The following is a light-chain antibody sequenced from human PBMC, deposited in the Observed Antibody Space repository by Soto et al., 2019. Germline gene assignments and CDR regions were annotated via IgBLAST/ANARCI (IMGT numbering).Light chain of an antibody. J-gene: IGLJ1*01. CDR2: DVT. CDR1: SSDVGGYNY. V-gene: IGLV2-11*01. CDR3: CSYAVTSSYL. Sequence: QSVLTQPRSVSGTPGQSVTISCTGSSSDVGGYNYVSWYQQHPGKAPKLMVYDVTERPSGVPDRFSGSKSGNTASLPISGLRAEDEADYYCCSYAVTSSYLFGTGTKVTVL.